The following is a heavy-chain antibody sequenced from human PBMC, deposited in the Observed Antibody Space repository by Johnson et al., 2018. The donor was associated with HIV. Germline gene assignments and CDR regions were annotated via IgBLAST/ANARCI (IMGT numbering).Heavy chain of an antibody. J-gene: IGHJ3*02. CDR1: DFTFSGSP. Sequence: QVQLVESGGGLVQPGGSLKLACTASDFTFSGSPLHWVRQAPGKGLEWVAVISYDGGNKYYADSVKGRFTISRDNSKNTLYLQMNSLRAEDTAVYYCARDPYGSGPYVAFDIWGQGTMVTVSS. CDR3: ARDPYGSGPYVAFDI. CDR2: ISYDGGNK. D-gene: IGHD3-10*01. V-gene: IGHV3-30*04.